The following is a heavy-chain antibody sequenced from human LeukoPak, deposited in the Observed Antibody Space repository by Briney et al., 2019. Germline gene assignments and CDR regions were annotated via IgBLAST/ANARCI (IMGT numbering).Heavy chain of an antibody. CDR2: IWFDGSTQ. Sequence: GGSLRLSCAASGFAFSTYGMHWVRQAPGKGLEWVSVIWFDGSTQYYTDSVKGRFTISRDNSRNTLFLQMDSLRAEDTAVYYCVRDPQINWNRPSPLSWGQGTLVTVSS. J-gene: IGHJ4*02. V-gene: IGHV3-33*01. CDR3: VRDPQINWNRPSPLS. D-gene: IGHD1-20*01. CDR1: GFAFSTYG.